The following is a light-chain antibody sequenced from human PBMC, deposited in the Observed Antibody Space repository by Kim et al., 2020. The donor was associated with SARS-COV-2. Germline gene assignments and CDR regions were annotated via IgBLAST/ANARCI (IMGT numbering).Light chain of an antibody. Sequence: FASIGNRVTITCRARKGVDGWLAWYQHKPGNAPKLLIYKASSLKNGVPSRFSGSGSGTEFTLTISSLQSDDFAIYYCQQYHSYWTFGQGTKVDIK. V-gene: IGKV1-5*03. J-gene: IGKJ1*01. CDR2: KAS. CDR3: QQYHSYWT. CDR1: KGVDGW.